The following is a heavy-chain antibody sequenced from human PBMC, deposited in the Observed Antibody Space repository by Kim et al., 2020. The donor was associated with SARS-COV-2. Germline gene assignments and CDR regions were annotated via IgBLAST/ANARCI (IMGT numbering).Heavy chain of an antibody. D-gene: IGHD3-10*01. CDR1: GDSIRSGDHY. CDR2: SSYRGNS. J-gene: IGHJ4*02. Sequence: SETLSLTCTVSGDSIRSGDHYWSWIRQHPGKGLEWIGYSSYRGNSFYNPSLRSRLIMSLDASKNQFSLKLTSVTAADTAVYFCARVGAPYGLGLLFFDCWGQGTLVTVSS. CDR3: ARVGAPYGLGLLFFDC. V-gene: IGHV4-31*03.